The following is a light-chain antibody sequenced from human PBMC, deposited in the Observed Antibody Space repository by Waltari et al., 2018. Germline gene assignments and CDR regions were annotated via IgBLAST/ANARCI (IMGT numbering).Light chain of an antibody. CDR3: QQHGTLPAT. V-gene: IGKV3-20*01. J-gene: IGKJ1*01. CDR2: RAS. CDR1: QSVGSSS. Sequence: EIVLTQSPGTASLSPGERVTLSCRASQSVGSSSLAWYQQKPGQAPRLVIYRASRRATGSPARCSGSGSGTDFSLTISRLEPEDFAVYYCQQHGTLPATFGQGTKVEIK.